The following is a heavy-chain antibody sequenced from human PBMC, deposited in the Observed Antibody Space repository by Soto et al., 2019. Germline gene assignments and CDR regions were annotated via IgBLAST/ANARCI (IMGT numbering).Heavy chain of an antibody. CDR3: ENPIRVVCSILELRPKGALDL. Sequence: GCSPRLGCASSRYSVKSSAMGWVCKATGKGLEWVSAISGSGDTTYHADSVRGRFSISRDNFKNSLYLQMDRLRAEDTTLYYCENPIRVVCSILELRPKGALDL. CDR2: ISGSGDTT. D-gene: IGHD1-7*01. V-gene: IGHV3-23*01. CDR1: RYSVKSSA. J-gene: IGHJ2*01.